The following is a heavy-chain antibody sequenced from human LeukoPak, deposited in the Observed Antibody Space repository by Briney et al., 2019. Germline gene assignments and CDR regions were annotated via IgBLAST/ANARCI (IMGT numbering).Heavy chain of an antibody. D-gene: IGHD3-10*01. CDR2: INHSGST. CDR3: ARKGYYPKYYFDY. V-gene: IGHV4-34*01. Sequence: PSETLSLTCAVYGGSFSGYYWSWIRQPPGKGLEWIGEINHSGSTNYNPSLKSRVTTSVDTSKNQFSLKLSSVTAADTAVYYCARKGYYPKYYFDYWGQGTLVTVSS. CDR1: GGSFSGYY. J-gene: IGHJ4*02.